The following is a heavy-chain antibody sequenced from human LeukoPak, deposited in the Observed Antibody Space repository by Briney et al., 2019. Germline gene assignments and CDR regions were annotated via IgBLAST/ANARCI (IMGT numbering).Heavy chain of an antibody. CDR1: GYTFTSYD. Sequence: ASVKVSCKASGYTFTSYDINWVRQATGQGLEWMGWMNPNSGNTGYAQKLQGSVTMTRNTSISTAYMELSSLRSEDTAVYYCARSYCSSISCRFDYWGQGTLVTVSS. V-gene: IGHV1-8*01. CDR3: ARSYCSSISCRFDY. J-gene: IGHJ4*02. CDR2: MNPNSGNT. D-gene: IGHD2-2*01.